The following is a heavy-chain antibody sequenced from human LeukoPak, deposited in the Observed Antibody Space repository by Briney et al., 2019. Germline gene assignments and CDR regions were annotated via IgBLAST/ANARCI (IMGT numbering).Heavy chain of an antibody. D-gene: IGHD2-8*01. V-gene: IGHV3-30*02. CDR2: IRYDGSNK. CDR1: GFTFSSYG. CDR3: ELMVYAAHDAFDI. J-gene: IGHJ3*02. Sequence: GGSLRLSCAASGFTFSSYGMHWVRQAPGKGLEWVAFIRYDGSNKYYADSVKGRFTISRDNSKNTLYLQMNSLRAEDTAVYYCELMVYAAHDAFDIWGQGTMVTVSS.